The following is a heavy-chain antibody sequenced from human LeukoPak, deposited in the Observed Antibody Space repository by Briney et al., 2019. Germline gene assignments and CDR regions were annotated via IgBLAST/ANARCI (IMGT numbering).Heavy chain of an antibody. Sequence: ASVKVSCKASGYTFTGYYMHWVRQAPGQGLEWMGQINPNSGGTNCAQKFQGRVTMTGDTSISTAYMELSRLRSDDTAVYYCYLYYYDSSGYSYYFDYWGQGTLVTVSS. V-gene: IGHV1-2*06. CDR1: GYTFTGYY. CDR3: YLYYYDSSGYSYYFDY. J-gene: IGHJ4*02. CDR2: INPNSGGT. D-gene: IGHD3-22*01.